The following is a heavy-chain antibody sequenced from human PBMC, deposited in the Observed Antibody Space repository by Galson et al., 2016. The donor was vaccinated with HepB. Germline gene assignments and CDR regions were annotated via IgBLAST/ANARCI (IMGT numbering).Heavy chain of an antibody. CDR1: GASFSGYY. CDR3: ARGGSGWYDRNWFDP. J-gene: IGHJ5*02. CDR2: INHSGST. V-gene: IGHV4-34*01. Sequence: ETLSLTCVVYGASFSGYYWSWIRQPPGKGLEWIGAINHSGSTNYNPSLKSRVTISVDASKNHFFLKVSPVTAADTAVYYCARGGSGWYDRNWFDPWGQGTLVTVSS. D-gene: IGHD6-19*01.